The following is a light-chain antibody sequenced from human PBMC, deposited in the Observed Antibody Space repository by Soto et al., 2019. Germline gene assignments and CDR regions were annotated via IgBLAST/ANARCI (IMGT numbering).Light chain of an antibody. CDR3: SSYTSSSLYV. CDR2: DVS. CDR1: SSDVGGYSY. V-gene: IGLV2-14*01. Sequence: QSVLTQPASVSGCPGQSITISCTGTSSDVGGYSYVSWYQRLPGKAPKLMIYDVSDRPSGVSNRFSGSKSGNTASLTISGLQAEDEADYYCSSYTSSSLYVFGTGTKVTVL. J-gene: IGLJ1*01.